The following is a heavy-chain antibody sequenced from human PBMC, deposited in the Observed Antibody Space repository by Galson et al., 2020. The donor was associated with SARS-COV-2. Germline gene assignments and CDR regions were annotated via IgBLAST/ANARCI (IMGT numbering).Heavy chain of an antibody. J-gene: IGHJ5*02. CDR2: IYYSGST. V-gene: IGHV4-59*13. CDR3: ARDYYGSGSPQNWFDP. D-gene: IGHD3-10*01. CDR1: GGSISSYY. Sequence: SETLSLTCTVSGGSISSYYWSWIRQPQGKGLEWIGYIYYSGSTNYNPSLKSRVTISVDTSKNQFSLKLSSVTGADTAVYYCARDYYGSGSPQNWFDPWGQGTLVTVSS.